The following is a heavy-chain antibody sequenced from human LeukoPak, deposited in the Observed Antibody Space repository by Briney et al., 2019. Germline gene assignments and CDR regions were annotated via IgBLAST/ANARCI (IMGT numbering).Heavy chain of an antibody. CDR3: ARGPRGQRFDY. Sequence: ASVKVSCTASGYTFNTYYIHWVRQAPGQGLEWIGLINPGGGDTSYAQNLQGRVTMTRDTSTSTVYLELSSLRSEDTAVYYCARGPRGQRFDYWGQGTLVTVSS. CDR2: INPGGGDT. CDR1: GYTFNTYY. D-gene: IGHD1-1*01. V-gene: IGHV1-46*02. J-gene: IGHJ4*02.